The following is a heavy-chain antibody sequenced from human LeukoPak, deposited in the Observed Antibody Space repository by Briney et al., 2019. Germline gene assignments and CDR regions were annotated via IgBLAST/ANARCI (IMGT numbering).Heavy chain of an antibody. CDR2: ISSSGSTI. D-gene: IGHD2-2*01. Sequence: GGSLRLSCAASGFTFNSYEMNWVRQAPGKGLEWVSYISSSGSTIYYADSVKGRFTISRDNAKNSLYLQMNSLRAEDTAVYYCARVGVPAAGHFDYWGQGTLVTVSS. CDR1: GFTFNSYE. CDR3: ARVGVPAAGHFDY. V-gene: IGHV3-48*03. J-gene: IGHJ4*02.